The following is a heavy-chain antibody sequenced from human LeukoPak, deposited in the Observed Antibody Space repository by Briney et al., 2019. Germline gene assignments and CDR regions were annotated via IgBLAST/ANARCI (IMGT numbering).Heavy chain of an antibody. J-gene: IGHJ3*02. CDR2: IYYSGST. CDR1: GYSISSGYY. V-gene: IGHV4-38-2*01. D-gene: IGHD2-21*01. Sequence: SETLSLTCAVSGYSISSGYYWGWIRQPPGKGLEWIGYIYYSGSTYYNPSLKSRVTISVDTSKNQFSLKLSSVTAADTAVYYCARVTLAYCGGDCYWGGAFDIWGQGTMVTVSS. CDR3: ARVTLAYCGGDCYWGGAFDI.